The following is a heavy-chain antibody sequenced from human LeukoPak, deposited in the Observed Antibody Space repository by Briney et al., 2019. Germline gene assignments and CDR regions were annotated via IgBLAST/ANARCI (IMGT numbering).Heavy chain of an antibody. J-gene: IGHJ4*02. CDR3: TRDRFDYGEHTHSDY. V-gene: IGHV1-69*04. D-gene: IGHD4-17*01. Sequence: SVEVSCKVSGGTFSSNAISWVRQAPGQGLEWMGRIIPVFGVANYAEKFQGRVTITADKSTSTAYMELSSLRSEDTAMYYCTRDRFDYGEHTHSDYWGQGTLVTVSS. CDR2: IIPVFGVA. CDR1: GGTFSSNA.